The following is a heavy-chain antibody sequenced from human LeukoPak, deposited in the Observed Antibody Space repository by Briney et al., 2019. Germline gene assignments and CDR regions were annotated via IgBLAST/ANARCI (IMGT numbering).Heavy chain of an antibody. V-gene: IGHV4-34*01. Sequence: PSETLSLTCAVYVGSFSGYYWSWVRQPPGKGLGWIGEINHSGSTNYNPSLKSRVTISVVTSKNQFSLKLSSVTAADTAVYYCARNREGYFDLWGRGTLVTVSS. J-gene: IGHJ2*01. D-gene: IGHD3-16*02. CDR3: ARNREGYFDL. CDR1: VGSFSGYY. CDR2: INHSGST.